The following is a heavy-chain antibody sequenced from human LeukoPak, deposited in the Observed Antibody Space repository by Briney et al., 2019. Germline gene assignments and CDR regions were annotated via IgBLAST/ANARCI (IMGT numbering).Heavy chain of an antibody. CDR1: GGSISSYY. CDR2: IYYSGST. J-gene: IGHJ3*02. V-gene: IGHV4-4*07. D-gene: IGHD3-22*01. Sequence: SETLSLTCTVSGGSISSYYWSWIRQPAGKGLEWIGSIYYSGSTYYNPSLKSRVTISVDTSKNQFSLKLSSVTAADTAVYYCARDHGYYDSSGYAFDIWGQGTMVTVSS. CDR3: ARDHGYYDSSGYAFDI.